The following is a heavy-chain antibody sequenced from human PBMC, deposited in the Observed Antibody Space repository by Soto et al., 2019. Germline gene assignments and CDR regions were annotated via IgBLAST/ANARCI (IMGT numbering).Heavy chain of an antibody. CDR2: TRQDGGQS. J-gene: IGHJ4*02. Sequence: EVQLVESGGGLVQPGGSLRLSCEASGFTMSSYWMSWIRQAPGKGLEWVANTRQDGGQSYLVDSVQGRFTISRDNAKNSVYLQMNSLRAEDTAVYFFVRDGSTGWHFDSWGQGTLLTVSS. V-gene: IGHV3-7*01. CDR1: GFTMSSYW. D-gene: IGHD6-19*01. CDR3: VRDGSTGWHFDS.